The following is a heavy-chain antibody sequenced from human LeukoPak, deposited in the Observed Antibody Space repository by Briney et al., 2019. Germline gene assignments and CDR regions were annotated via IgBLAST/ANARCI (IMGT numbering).Heavy chain of an antibody. CDR3: ARPMGSGYRQRSYFDY. CDR1: GFTFGNYW. CDR2: IWYDGSNK. D-gene: IGHD3-16*02. V-gene: IGHV3-33*08. J-gene: IGHJ4*02. Sequence: GGSLRLSCAASGFTFGNYWMSWVRQAPGKGLEWVAVIWYDGSNKYYADSVKGRFTISRDNSKNTLYLQMNSLRAEDTAVYYCARPMGSGYRQRSYFDYWGQGTLVTVSS.